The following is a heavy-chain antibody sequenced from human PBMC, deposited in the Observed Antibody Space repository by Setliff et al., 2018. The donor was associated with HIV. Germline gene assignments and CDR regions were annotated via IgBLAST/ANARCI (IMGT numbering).Heavy chain of an antibody. CDR3: AKDYSSGWFDY. V-gene: IGHV3-23*01. J-gene: IGHJ4*02. D-gene: IGHD6-19*01. CDR1: GFLFSDYA. CDR2: ISGSGDTT. Sequence: GGSLRLSCAASGFLFSDYAMTWVRQAPGKGLEWVSGISGSGDTTNYADSVKGRFTISRDNSKNTLYLQMNSLRAEDTAVYYCAKDYSSGWFDYWGQGTLVTVSS.